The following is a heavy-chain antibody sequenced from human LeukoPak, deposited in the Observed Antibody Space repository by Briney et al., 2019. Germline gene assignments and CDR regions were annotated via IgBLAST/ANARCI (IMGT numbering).Heavy chain of an antibody. V-gene: IGHV4-39*07. CDR2: INHSGST. CDR1: GGSISSSSYY. D-gene: IGHD6-13*01. J-gene: IGHJ4*02. Sequence: SETLSLTCTVSGGSISSSSYYWGWIRQPPGKGLEWIGEINHSGSTNYNPSLKSRVTISVDTSKNQFSLKLSSVTAADTAVYYCARTGIWSSSWYVYWGQGTLVTVSS. CDR3: ARTGIWSSSWYVY.